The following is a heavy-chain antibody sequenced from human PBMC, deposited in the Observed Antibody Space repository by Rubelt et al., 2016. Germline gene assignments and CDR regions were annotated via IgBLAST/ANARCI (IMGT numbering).Heavy chain of an antibody. CDR2: INHSGST. D-gene: IGHD1-26*01. Sequence: QVQLQQWGAGLLKPSETLSLTCAVYGGSFSGYYWSWIRQPPGKGLEWIGEINHSGSTNYNPSLKSRVTMSVDTSKNQFYRKRRSVTAADTAVYYCARGRMGFNYYYYGMDVWGQGTTVTVSS. CDR3: ARGRMGFNYYYYGMDV. V-gene: IGHV4-34*01. J-gene: IGHJ6*02. CDR1: GGSFSGYY.